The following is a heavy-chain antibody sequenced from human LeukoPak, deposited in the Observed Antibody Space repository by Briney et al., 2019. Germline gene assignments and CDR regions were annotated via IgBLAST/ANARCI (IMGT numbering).Heavy chain of an antibody. CDR2: ISWNSGSI. V-gene: IGHV3-9*01. CDR1: GFTFSTYG. CDR3: AKADFGVVFDAFDI. Sequence: GGSLRLSCAASGFTFSTYGMHWVRQAPGKGLEWVSGISWNSGSIGYADSVKGRFTISRDNAKNSLYLQMNSLRAEDTALYYCAKADFGVVFDAFDIWGQGTMVTVSS. D-gene: IGHD3-3*01. J-gene: IGHJ3*02.